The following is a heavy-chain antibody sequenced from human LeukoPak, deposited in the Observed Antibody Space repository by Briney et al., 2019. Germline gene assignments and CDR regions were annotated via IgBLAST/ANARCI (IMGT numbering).Heavy chain of an antibody. J-gene: IGHJ6*02. CDR3: ARGTGGKFYYYGMDV. Sequence: SGTLSLTCAVSGGSISSSNWWSWVRQPPGKGLEWFGEIYHSGSTNYNPSLKSRVTISVDKSKNQFSLKLSSVTAADTAVYYCARGTGGKFYYYGMDVWGQGTTVTVSS. V-gene: IGHV4-4*02. CDR1: GGSISSSNW. CDR2: IYHSGST. D-gene: IGHD4-17*01.